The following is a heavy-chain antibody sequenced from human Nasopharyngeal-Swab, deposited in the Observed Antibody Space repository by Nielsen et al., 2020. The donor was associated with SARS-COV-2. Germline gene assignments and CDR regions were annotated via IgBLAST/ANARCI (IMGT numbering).Heavy chain of an antibody. V-gene: IGHV3-30*04. D-gene: IGHD4-17*01. CDR1: GFTFSSYA. CDR3: ARDYGDYDYYYYGMDV. Sequence: GESLKISCAASGFTFSSYAMHWVRQAPGKGLEWVAVISYDGSNKYYADSVKGRFTISRDNSKNTLYLQMNSLRAEDTAVYYCARDYGDYDYYYYGMDVWGQGTTVTVSS. CDR2: ISYDGSNK. J-gene: IGHJ6*02.